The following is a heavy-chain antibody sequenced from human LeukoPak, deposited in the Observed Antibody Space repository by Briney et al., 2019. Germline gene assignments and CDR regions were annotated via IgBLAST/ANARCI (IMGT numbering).Heavy chain of an antibody. D-gene: IGHD3-22*01. CDR2: ISYDGSNK. CDR3: ARDRGYYDSSGYPDY. Sequence: GGSLRLSCAASGFTFSSYAMHWVRQAPGKGLEWAAVISYDGSNKYYADSVKGRFTISRDNSKNTLYLQMNSLRAEDTAVYYCARDRGYYDSSGYPDYWGQGTLVTVSS. CDR1: GFTFSSYA. V-gene: IGHV3-30-3*01. J-gene: IGHJ4*02.